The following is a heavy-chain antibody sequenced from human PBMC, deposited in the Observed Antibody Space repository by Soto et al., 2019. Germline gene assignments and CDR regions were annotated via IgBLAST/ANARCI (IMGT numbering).Heavy chain of an antibody. CDR3: ARQEYGDYVFLDY. D-gene: IGHD4-17*01. CDR2: IYYTGST. Sequence: SETLSLTCTVSGVSISNDVYYWTWIRQYPGKGLEWVGYIYYTGSTYYNPSLTSRVMMSVDTSKNQFSLKLSSVTAADTAVYYCARQEYGDYVFLDYWGQGTLVTVSA. CDR1: GVSISNDVYY. V-gene: IGHV4-31*03. J-gene: IGHJ4*02.